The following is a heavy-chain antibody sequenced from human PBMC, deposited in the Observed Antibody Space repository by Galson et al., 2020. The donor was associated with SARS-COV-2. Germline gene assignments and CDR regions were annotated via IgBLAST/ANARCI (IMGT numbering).Heavy chain of an antibody. CDR1: GYSFTSYW. CDR3: ARGLYYDSSGIGFDY. V-gene: IGHV5-51*01. D-gene: IGHD3-22*01. CDR2: IYPGDSDT. J-gene: IGHJ4*02. Sequence: KIGESLKISCKGSGYSFTSYWIGWVRQMPGKGLEWMGIIYPGDSDTSYSPSFQGQVTISADKSISTAYLQWSSLKASDTAMYYCARGLYYDSSGIGFDYWGQGTLVTVSS.